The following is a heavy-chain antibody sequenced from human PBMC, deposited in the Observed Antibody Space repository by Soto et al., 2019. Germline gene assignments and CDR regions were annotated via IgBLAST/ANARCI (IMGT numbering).Heavy chain of an antibody. CDR1: GFTFSSYA. Sequence: HPGGSLRLSCAASGFTFSSYAMHWVRQAPGKGLEWVAVISYDGSNKYYADSVKGRFTISRDNSKNTLYLQMNSLRAEDTAVYYCARGPSSGWSNYWGQGTLVTVSS. D-gene: IGHD6-19*01. CDR3: ARGPSSGWSNY. J-gene: IGHJ4*02. V-gene: IGHV3-30-3*01. CDR2: ISYDGSNK.